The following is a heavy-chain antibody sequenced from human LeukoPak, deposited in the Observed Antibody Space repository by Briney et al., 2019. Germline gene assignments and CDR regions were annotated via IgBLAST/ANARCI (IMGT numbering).Heavy chain of an antibody. Sequence: SETLSLTCAVYGGSFSGYYWSWIRQPPGKGLEWIGEINHSGSTNYNPSLKSRVTISVDTSKNQFSLMMTSVTAADTAVYFCARMTTGHDYWGQGTLVTVSS. CDR1: GGSFSGYY. D-gene: IGHD4-17*01. J-gene: IGHJ4*02. CDR3: ARMTTGHDY. V-gene: IGHV4-34*01. CDR2: INHSGST.